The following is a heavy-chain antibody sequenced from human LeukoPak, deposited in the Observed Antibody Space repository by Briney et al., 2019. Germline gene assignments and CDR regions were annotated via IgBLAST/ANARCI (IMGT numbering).Heavy chain of an antibody. J-gene: IGHJ4*02. CDR1: GYTFTNYG. D-gene: IGHD7-27*01. V-gene: IGHV1-18*01. CDR3: ARDLSSTANWELDF. CDR2: TSAYNGNT. Sequence: ASVKVSCKASGYTFTNYGITWVRQAPGQGLQWMGWTSAYNGNTNYAQNLQGRVTMTTDTSTRTAYMEMRSLRSDDTAVYFCARDLSSTANWELDFWGQGILVTVSS.